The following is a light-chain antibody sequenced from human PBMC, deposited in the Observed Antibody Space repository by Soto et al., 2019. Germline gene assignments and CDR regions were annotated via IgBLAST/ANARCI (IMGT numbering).Light chain of an antibody. CDR2: SDS. CDR1: RSNIESNT. V-gene: IGLV1-44*01. CDR3: VAWDDSLNGVV. J-gene: IGLJ2*01. Sequence: QSVLTQPPSASGTPGQRVTISCSGRRSNIESNTVNWYQQLPGTAPKLLIYSDSQRPSGVPDRFSGSKSGTSASLAISGLQSEDEADYYCVAWDDSLNGVVFGGGTKLTVL.